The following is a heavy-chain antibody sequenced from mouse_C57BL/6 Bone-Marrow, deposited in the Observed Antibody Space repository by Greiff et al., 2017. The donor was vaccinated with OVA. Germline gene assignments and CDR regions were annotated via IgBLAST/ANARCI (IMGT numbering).Heavy chain of an antibody. V-gene: IGHV1-55*01. CDR1: GYTFTSYW. J-gene: IGHJ3*01. D-gene: IGHD2-4*01. CDR2: IYPGSGST. Sequence: QVQLQQPGAELVKPGASVKMSCKASGYTFTSYWITWVKQRPGQGLEWIGDIYPGSGSTNYNEKFKSKATLTVDTTSSTAYMQLSSLTSEDSAVYYCAREGLGDYGWVAYWGQGTLVTVSA. CDR3: AREGLGDYGWVAY.